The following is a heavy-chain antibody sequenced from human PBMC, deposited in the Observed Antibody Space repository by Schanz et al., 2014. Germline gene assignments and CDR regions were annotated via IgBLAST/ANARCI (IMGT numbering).Heavy chain of an antibody. CDR3: ARGYGDSPTDF. V-gene: IGHV3-23*04. D-gene: IGHD4-17*01. CDR1: GVTFSSYA. Sequence: VQLVESGGGVVRPGGSLRLSCSASGVTFSSYAMSWVRQASGKGLEWVSAISGSGASTYYADSVKGRFTISRDNAKNSLYLQMNSLRAEDTAVYYCARGYGDSPTDFWGQGTLVTVSS. CDR2: ISGSGAST. J-gene: IGHJ4*02.